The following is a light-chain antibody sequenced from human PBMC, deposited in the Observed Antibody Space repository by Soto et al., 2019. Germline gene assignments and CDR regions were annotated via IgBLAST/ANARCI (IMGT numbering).Light chain of an antibody. V-gene: IGLV2-14*01. CDR3: SSYATTNRRV. Sequence: QSALTQPASVSGSRGQSITISCTGASDNVGYFDFVSWYRQHPGKAPKLLIYEVRKRPSGVSDRFSGSKSGNTASLTISGLQAEDEGDYYCSSYATTNRRVFGTGTKVTVL. J-gene: IGLJ1*01. CDR2: EVR. CDR1: SDNVGYFDF.